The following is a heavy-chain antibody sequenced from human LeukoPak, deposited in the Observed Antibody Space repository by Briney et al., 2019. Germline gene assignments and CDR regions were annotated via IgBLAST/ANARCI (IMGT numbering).Heavy chain of an antibody. J-gene: IGHJ6*02. CDR2: ISDSGGST. CDR1: GFTFSSFG. V-gene: IGHV3-64D*09. CDR3: VRGYSFGPYGMDV. Sequence: PGQSLRLSCAASGFTFSSFGMHWVRQAPGKGLEYVSAISDSGGSTYYADSVRGRFTISRDNSKNTLYLQMSSLRAEDTAVYFCVRGYSFGPYGMDVWGQGTTVTVSS. D-gene: IGHD2-15*01.